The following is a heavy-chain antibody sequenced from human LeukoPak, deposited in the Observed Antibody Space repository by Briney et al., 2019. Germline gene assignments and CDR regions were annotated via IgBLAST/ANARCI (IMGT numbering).Heavy chain of an antibody. CDR3: ARSDVWGSYRYTGPDY. Sequence: ASVKVSCKASGYTFTSYAMNWVRQAPGQGLEWMGWINTNTGNPTYAQGFTGRFAFSLDTSVSTAYLQISSLKAEDTAVYYCARSDVWGSYRYTGPDYWGQGTLVTVSS. V-gene: IGHV7-4-1*02. CDR1: GYTFTSYA. J-gene: IGHJ4*02. D-gene: IGHD3-16*02. CDR2: INTNTGNP.